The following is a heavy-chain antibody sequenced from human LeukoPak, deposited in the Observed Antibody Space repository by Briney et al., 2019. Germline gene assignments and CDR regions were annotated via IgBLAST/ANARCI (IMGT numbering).Heavy chain of an antibody. CDR1: GFPFSNYY. D-gene: IGHD6-6*01. Sequence: PGGSLRLSCAVSGFPFSNYYMSWIRQAPGKGLEWISYIGSSGYTIYYADSVKGRFTISRDNAKNSLYLQMDSLRAEDTAIYYCARPQTSSSSTASLGYWGQGTLVTVSS. J-gene: IGHJ4*02. CDR3: ARPQTSSSSTASLGY. CDR2: IGSSGYTI. V-gene: IGHV3-11*01.